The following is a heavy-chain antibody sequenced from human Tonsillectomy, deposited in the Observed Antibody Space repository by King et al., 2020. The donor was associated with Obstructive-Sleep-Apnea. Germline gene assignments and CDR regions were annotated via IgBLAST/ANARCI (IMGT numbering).Heavy chain of an antibody. CDR3: AKGASGYGDFDY. CDR2: VSSDGSNK. V-gene: IGHV3-30*18. CDR1: GFTFSNYG. D-gene: IGHD5-12*01. J-gene: IGHJ4*02. Sequence: VQLVESGGGVVQPGRSLRLSCAASGFTFSNYGMHWVRQAPGKGLEWVAVVSSDGSNKYSAHTVKGRFTISRDNSKNTLYMQMTSLRAEDTAVYYCAKGASGYGDFDYWGQGTLVTVSS.